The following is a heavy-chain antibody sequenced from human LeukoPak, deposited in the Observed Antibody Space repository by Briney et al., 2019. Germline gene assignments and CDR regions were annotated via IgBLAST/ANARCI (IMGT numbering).Heavy chain of an antibody. CDR3: ARTNYGDYRNWFDP. D-gene: IGHD4-17*01. J-gene: IGHJ5*02. Sequence: ESGPALVKPTQTLTLTCTFSGFSLSTRGMRVSWIRQPPGKALEWLARIDWDDDKFYSTSLKTRLTISKDTSKNQVALTMTNMDPVDTATYYCARTNYGDYRNWFDPWGQGTLVTVSS. V-gene: IGHV2-70*04. CDR2: IDWDDDK. CDR1: GFSLSTRGMR.